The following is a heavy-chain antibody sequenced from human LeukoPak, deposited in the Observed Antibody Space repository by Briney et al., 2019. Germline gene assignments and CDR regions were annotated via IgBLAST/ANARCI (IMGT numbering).Heavy chain of an antibody. D-gene: IGHD1-26*01. CDR3: ARFLSGSYQPNYFDY. V-gene: IGHV4-39*01. Sequence: SETLSLTCTVSGGSISSSSYYWGWIRQPPGKGLEWIGSIYYSGSTYYNPSLKSRVTISVDTSKNQFSLKLSSVTAADTAVYYCARFLSGSYQPNYFDYWGQGTLVTVSS. CDR2: IYYSGST. CDR1: GGSISSSSYY. J-gene: IGHJ4*02.